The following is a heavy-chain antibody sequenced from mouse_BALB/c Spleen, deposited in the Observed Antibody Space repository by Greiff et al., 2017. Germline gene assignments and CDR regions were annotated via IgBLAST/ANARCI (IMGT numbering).Heavy chain of an antibody. CDR2: IYPYNGGT. V-gene: IGHV1S29*02. Sequence: EVQLQQSGPELVKPGASVKISCKASGYTFTDYNMHWVKQSHGKSLEWIGYIYPYNGGTGYNQKFKSKATLTVDNSSSTAFMHLNSLTSEDSAVYYCARSHGPSYAMDYWGQGTSVTVSS. J-gene: IGHJ4*01. CDR3: ARSHGPSYAMDY. D-gene: IGHD1-1*02. CDR1: GYTFTDYN.